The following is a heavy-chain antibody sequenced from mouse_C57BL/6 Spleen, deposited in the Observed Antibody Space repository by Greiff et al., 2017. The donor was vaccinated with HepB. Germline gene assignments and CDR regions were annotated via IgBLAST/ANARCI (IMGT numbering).Heavy chain of an antibody. Sequence: QVQLQQPGAELVRPGSSVKLSCKASGYTFTSYWMHWVKQRPIQGLEWIGNIDPSDSETHYNQKFKDKATLTVDKSSSTAYMQLSSLTSEDSAVYYCARDGNDVDFDYWGQGTTLTVSS. CDR2: IDPSDSET. CDR1: GYTFTSYW. V-gene: IGHV1-52*01. CDR3: ARDGNDVDFDY. J-gene: IGHJ2*01. D-gene: IGHD2-12*01.